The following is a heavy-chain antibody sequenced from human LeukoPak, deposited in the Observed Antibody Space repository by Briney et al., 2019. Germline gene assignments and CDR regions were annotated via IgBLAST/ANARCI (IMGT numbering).Heavy chain of an antibody. Sequence: ASVKVSCKASGGTFSSYAISWVRQAPGQGLEWMGGIIPIFGTANYAQKFQGRVTITADESTSTAYMELSSLRSEDTAVYYCARTYYYDSSGYYPAYFQHWGQGTLVTVSS. J-gene: IGHJ1*01. CDR2: IIPIFGTA. CDR3: ARTYYYDSSGYYPAYFQH. D-gene: IGHD3-22*01. V-gene: IGHV1-69*13. CDR1: GGTFSSYA.